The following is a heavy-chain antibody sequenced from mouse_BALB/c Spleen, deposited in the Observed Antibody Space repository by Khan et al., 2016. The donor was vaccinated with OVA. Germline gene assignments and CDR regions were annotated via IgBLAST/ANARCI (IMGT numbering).Heavy chain of an antibody. V-gene: IGHV3-2*02. CDR1: GYSITSGYA. Sequence: EVQLQESGPGLVKPSQSLSLTCTVTGYSITSGYAWNWIRQFPGNKLEWMGYISYSGRTSYNPSLKSRISITRDTSKNQFFLQLHSVTTEDTATYYCARSLTITTVVATDFDYWGQGTTLTVSS. CDR3: ARSLTITTVVATDFDY. J-gene: IGHJ2*01. D-gene: IGHD1-1*01. CDR2: ISYSGRT.